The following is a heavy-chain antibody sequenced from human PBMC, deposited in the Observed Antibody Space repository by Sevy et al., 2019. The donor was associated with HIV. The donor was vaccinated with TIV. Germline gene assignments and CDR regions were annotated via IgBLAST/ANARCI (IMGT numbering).Heavy chain of an antibody. V-gene: IGHV3-30*04. CDR2: ISDDGSNK. CDR1: GFTFSSYA. Sequence: GGSLRLSCAASGFTFSSYAMHWVRQAPGKGLEWVAGISDDGSNKYYADSVKGRFTISRDNSKNTLYLQMNSLRAEDTAVYYCARMGCSGGSCYHYYYYYGMDVWGQGTTVTVSS. J-gene: IGHJ6*02. D-gene: IGHD2-15*01. CDR3: ARMGCSGGSCYHYYYYYGMDV.